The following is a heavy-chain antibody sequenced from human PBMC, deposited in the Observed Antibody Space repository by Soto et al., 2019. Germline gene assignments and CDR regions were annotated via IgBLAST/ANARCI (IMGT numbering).Heavy chain of an antibody. V-gene: IGHV4-31*03. CDR2: IYNSGST. CDR3: ARSPYSSGSGFDY. J-gene: IGHJ4*02. D-gene: IGHD6-25*01. Sequence: SETLSLTCTVSGGSISSGGYYWSWIRQHPGKGLEWSGYIYNSGSTYYNPSLKSRVTISVDTSKNQFSLKLSSVTAADTAVYYCARSPYSSGSGFDYWGQGTLVTVSS. CDR1: GGSISSGGYY.